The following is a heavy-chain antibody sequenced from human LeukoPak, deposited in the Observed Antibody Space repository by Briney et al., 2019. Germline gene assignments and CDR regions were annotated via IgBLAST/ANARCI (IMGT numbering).Heavy chain of an antibody. CDR2: ISYDGSNK. V-gene: IGHV3-30*18. CDR3: AKDGGIAVAGIDY. J-gene: IGHJ4*02. CDR1: GFTFSSYG. D-gene: IGHD6-19*01. Sequence: PGGSLRLSCAASGFTFSSYGMHWVRQAPGKGLEWVAVISYDGSNKYYADSVKGRFTISRDNSKNTLYLQMNSLRAEDTAVYYCAKDGGIAVAGIDYWGQGTLVTVSS.